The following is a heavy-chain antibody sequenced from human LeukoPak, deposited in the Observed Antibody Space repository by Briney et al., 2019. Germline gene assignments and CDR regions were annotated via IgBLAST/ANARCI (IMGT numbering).Heavy chain of an antibody. CDR2: IYYSGST. D-gene: IGHD4-11*01. CDR3: AREQYTYGMDV. V-gene: IGHV4-61*08. Sequence: SETLSLTCTVSGGSVSSADYYWSWIRQPPGKGLEWIGYIYYSGSTNYNPSLKSRVTISVDTSKNQFSLKLSSVTAADTAVYYCAREQYTYGMDVWGQGTTVTVSS. J-gene: IGHJ6*02. CDR1: GGSVSSADYY.